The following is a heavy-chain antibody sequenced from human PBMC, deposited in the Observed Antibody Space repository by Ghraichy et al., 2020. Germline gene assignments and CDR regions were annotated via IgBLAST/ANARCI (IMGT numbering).Heavy chain of an antibody. Sequence: SETLSLTCTVSGGSISSNYWSWIRQPPGKGLEWIGYIYYSGSANYNPSLKSRVTISIDTSKNQFSLKLSSVTAADTAVYYCARDSDYDILTGLIAFDIWGQGTMVTVSS. CDR1: GGSISSNY. CDR2: IYYSGSA. CDR3: ARDSDYDILTGLIAFDI. V-gene: IGHV4-59*01. J-gene: IGHJ3*02. D-gene: IGHD3-9*01.